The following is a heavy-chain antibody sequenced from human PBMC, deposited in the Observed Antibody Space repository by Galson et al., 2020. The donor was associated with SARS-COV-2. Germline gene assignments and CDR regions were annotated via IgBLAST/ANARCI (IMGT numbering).Heavy chain of an antibody. Sequence: GRSMRPSCAAFGTTLKSAWMSWVRQAPGKGREWVGRIKSIPSVGTTDYAAPGADRSINSRDDAKNTLYLRMNSLKSGDRAVYYCTADLPGGSSDDFGYWGQETLATVSS. V-gene: IGHV3-15*01. CDR1: GTTLKSAW. CDR3: TADLPGGSSDDFGY. CDR2: IKSIPSVGTT. D-gene: IGHD2-15*01. J-gene: IGHJ4*02.